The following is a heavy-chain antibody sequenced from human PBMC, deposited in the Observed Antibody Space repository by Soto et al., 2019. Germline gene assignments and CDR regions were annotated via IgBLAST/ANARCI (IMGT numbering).Heavy chain of an antibody. Sequence: QVQLVQSGAEVKKPGASVRVSCEASGYTFTSYGISWVRQAPGQGLEWMGWISVYSGSTNYAQKLQGRVTMTTDRSTRAVSMELRGLRSDDTSVYYCARDSWGLAVPDYHYYAMDVWGQGTTVTVS. CDR1: GYTFTSYG. J-gene: IGHJ6*02. CDR3: ARDSWGLAVPDYHYYAMDV. CDR2: ISVYSGST. D-gene: IGHD6-19*01. V-gene: IGHV1-18*04.